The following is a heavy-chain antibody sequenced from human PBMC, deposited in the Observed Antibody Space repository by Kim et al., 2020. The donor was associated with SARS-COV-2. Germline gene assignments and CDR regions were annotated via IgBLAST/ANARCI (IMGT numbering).Heavy chain of an antibody. CDR3: AKPAVGRGKRFGFFS. CDR2: VSGYDGNT. CDR1: GFAFSSSA. V-gene: IGHV3-23*01. J-gene: IGHJ1*01. Sequence: GGSLRLSCAASGFAFSSSAMYWVRQAPGKGLEWVASVSGYDGNTYYADSVKGRLTFSRDNSKNTVRLQMDSLRAEDTAVYYCAKPAVGRGKRFGFFSWGQGTLVTVSS. D-gene: IGHD1-1*01.